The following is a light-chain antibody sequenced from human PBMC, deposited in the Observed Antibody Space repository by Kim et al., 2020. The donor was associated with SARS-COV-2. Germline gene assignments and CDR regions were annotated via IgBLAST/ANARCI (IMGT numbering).Light chain of an antibody. Sequence: GDRVTITCRASQDISSHLARYQQTPGRAPKLLIYAASTLQSGVPSRFSGSGSGTDFTLTISSLQPEDFATYFCQQLDGYPPWAFGQGTKVDIK. J-gene: IGKJ1*01. CDR3: QQLDGYPPWA. CDR1: QDISSH. V-gene: IGKV1-9*01. CDR2: AAS.